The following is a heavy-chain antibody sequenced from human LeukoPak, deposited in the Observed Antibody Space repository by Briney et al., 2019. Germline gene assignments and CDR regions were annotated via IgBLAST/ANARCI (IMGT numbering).Heavy chain of an antibody. D-gene: IGHD1-26*01. CDR1: GYSISSGYY. CDR3: ARDLGGATRAPFDY. CDR2: VYHSGST. Sequence: SETLSLTCTVSGYSISSGYYWGWIRQPPGKGLEWIGTVYHSGSTYYNPSLKSRVTISVDTSKNQFSLKLSSVTAADTAVYYCARDLGGATRAPFDYWGQGTLVTVSS. V-gene: IGHV4-38-2*02. J-gene: IGHJ4*02.